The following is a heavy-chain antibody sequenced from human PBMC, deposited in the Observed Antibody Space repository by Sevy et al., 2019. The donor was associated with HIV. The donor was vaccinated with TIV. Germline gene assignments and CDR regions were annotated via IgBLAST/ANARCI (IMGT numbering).Heavy chain of an antibody. J-gene: IGHJ4*02. Sequence: GGSLRLSCAASGFTFSSYAMSWVRQAPGKGLEWVSAISGSGGSTYYADSLKGRFTIPRDNSKNTLYLQMNSLRAEDTAVYYCVKFLDGTYDYFDYWGQGTLVTVSS. CDR2: ISGSGGST. V-gene: IGHV3-23*01. D-gene: IGHD1-1*01. CDR3: VKFLDGTYDYFDY. CDR1: GFTFSSYA.